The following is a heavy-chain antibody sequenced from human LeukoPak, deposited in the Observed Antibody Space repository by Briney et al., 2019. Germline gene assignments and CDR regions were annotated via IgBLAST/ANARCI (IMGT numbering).Heavy chain of an antibody. CDR2: ISAYNGNT. Sequence: GASVKVSCKASGYTFTSYGISWVRQAPGQGLEWMGWISAYNGNTNYAQKLQGRVTMTTDTSTSTAYMELRSLRSDDTAVYYCARGGRYYDFWSGYYPRPFDYWGQGTLVTVSS. CDR3: ARGGRYYDFWSGYYPRPFDY. J-gene: IGHJ4*02. V-gene: IGHV1-18*01. CDR1: GYTFTSYG. D-gene: IGHD3-3*01.